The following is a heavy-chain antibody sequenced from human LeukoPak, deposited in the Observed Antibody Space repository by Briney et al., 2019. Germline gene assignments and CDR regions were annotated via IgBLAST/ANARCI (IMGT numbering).Heavy chain of an antibody. V-gene: IGHV3-23*01. D-gene: IGHD1-14*01. Sequence: AGGSLRLSCAASGFTFSSYAMSWVRQAPGKGLEWVSTISNSGGSTYYADSVKGRFTISRDNSKNTLYLQMNSLGAADTAVYFCARSDSWRNSDHWGQGILVTVSS. CDR1: GFTFSSYA. CDR3: ARSDSWRNSDH. CDR2: ISNSGGST. J-gene: IGHJ4*02.